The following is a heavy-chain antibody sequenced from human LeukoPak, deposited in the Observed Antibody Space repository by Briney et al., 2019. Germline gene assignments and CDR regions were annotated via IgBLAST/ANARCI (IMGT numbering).Heavy chain of an antibody. CDR2: IYFRERGKM. CDR3: ARRPPALGAFDI. CDR1: RGSLSRSNSY. V-gene: IGHV4-39*01. Sequence: PSETPSLTCTLSRGSLSRSNSYSGWTRPPPGKGLGWLGSIYFRERGKMYYNPSLKSRLTISADTSKNQFSLKVSAVTAADTAVYYCARRPPALGAFDIWGQGTMVSVSS. J-gene: IGHJ3*02.